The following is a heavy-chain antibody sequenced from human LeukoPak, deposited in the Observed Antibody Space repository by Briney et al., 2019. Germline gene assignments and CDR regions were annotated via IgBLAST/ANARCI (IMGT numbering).Heavy chain of an antibody. J-gene: IGHJ4*02. CDR2: ISSSGSTI. CDR3: ARGRGCYYDSSGYYYFDY. D-gene: IGHD3-22*01. CDR1: GFSFGDYA. Sequence: GGSLRLSCIASGFSFGDYAMSWVRQAPGKGLEWVSYISSSGSTIYYADSVKGRFTISRDNAKNSLYLQMNSLRAEDTAVYYCARGRGCYYDSSGYYYFDYWGQGTLVTVSS. V-gene: IGHV3-48*03.